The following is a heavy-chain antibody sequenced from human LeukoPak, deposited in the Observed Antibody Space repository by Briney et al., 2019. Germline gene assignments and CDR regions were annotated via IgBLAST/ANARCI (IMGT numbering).Heavy chain of an antibody. CDR1: GGTFSSYA. Sequence: ASVKVSCKASGGTFSSYAISWVRQAPGQGLEWMGIINPSGGSTSYAQKFQGRVTMTRDMSTSTVYMELSSLRSEDTAVYYCARDKYYDSSASKGDAFDIWGQGTMVTVSS. J-gene: IGHJ3*02. CDR3: ARDKYYDSSASKGDAFDI. D-gene: IGHD3-22*01. CDR2: INPSGGST. V-gene: IGHV1-46*01.